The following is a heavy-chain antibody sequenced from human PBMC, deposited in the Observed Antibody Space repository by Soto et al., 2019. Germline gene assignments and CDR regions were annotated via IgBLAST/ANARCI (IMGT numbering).Heavy chain of an antibody. D-gene: IGHD3-22*01. CDR1: GFTFRGYS. CDR3: AGHRSSSGYADDAFDI. CDR2: ISSSSSTI. J-gene: IGHJ3*02. Sequence: GGSLRLSCAASGFTFRGYSMNWVRQAPGKGLEGVSYISSSSSTIYYADSVKGRFTISRDNAKNSLYLHRNSLRAEDTAVYDCAGHRSSSGYADDAFDIWGQGTLVTVSS. V-gene: IGHV3-48*04.